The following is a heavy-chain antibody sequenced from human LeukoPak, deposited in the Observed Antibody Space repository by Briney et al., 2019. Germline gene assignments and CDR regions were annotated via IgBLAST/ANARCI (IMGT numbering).Heavy chain of an antibody. V-gene: IGHV4-34*01. J-gene: IGHJ5*02. CDR3: ARDGSSGWYSYPNWFDP. Sequence: SETLSLTCAVYGGSFSGYYWSWIRQPPGKGLEWIGSIYYSGSTYYNPSLKSRVTISVDTSKNQFSLKLSSVTAADTAVYYCARDGSSGWYSYPNWFDPWGQGTLVTVSS. CDR1: GGSFSGYY. D-gene: IGHD6-19*01. CDR2: IYYSGST.